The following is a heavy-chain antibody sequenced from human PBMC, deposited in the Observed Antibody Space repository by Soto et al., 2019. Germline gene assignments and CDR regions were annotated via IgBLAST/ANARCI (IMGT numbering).Heavy chain of an antibody. D-gene: IGHD6-6*01. CDR2: ISWNSGSI. V-gene: IGHV3-9*01. CDR3: AKASRQLAHHYGMDV. J-gene: IGHJ6*02. CDR1: GFTFDDYA. Sequence: EVQLVESGGGLVQPGRSLRLSCAASGFTFDDYAMHWVRQAPGKGLEWVSGISWNSGSIGYADSVKGRFTISRDNAKNALSLQMTSLRAEDTALYYCAKASRQLAHHYGMDVWGQGTTVTVSS.